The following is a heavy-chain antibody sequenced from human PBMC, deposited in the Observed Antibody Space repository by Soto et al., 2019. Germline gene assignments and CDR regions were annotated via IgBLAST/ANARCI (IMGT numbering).Heavy chain of an antibody. Sequence: ASVKVSCKASRYSFTSYYMHWVRQSPGQGLEWMGIINPSGGSTSYAQKFQGRVTMTRDTSTSTVYMELSSLRSEDTAVYYCARGAGYCSSTSCEKPKYYYYYYMDVWGKGTTVTVSS. CDR3: ARGAGYCSSTSCEKPKYYYYYYMDV. V-gene: IGHV1-46*03. D-gene: IGHD2-2*01. CDR1: RYSFTSYY. CDR2: INPSGGST. J-gene: IGHJ6*03.